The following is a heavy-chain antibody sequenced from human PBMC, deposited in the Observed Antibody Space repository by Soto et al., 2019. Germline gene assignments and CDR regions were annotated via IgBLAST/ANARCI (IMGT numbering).Heavy chain of an antibody. V-gene: IGHV2-5*02. Sequence: QITLKWSGPTLVKPTQTLTLTCTFSVFSLCTRGVGVGWIPQPPGKALEWLVLIYWDDDEAYSPSLKSRLTIIKVTSTNHVVLTTTYLDPVDTATYYCEHSTRGYIYHFDYWGQGTQVTVSS. CDR2: IYWDDDE. J-gene: IGHJ4*02. D-gene: IGHD5-18*01. CDR1: VFSLCTRGVG. CDR3: EHSTRGYIYHFDY.